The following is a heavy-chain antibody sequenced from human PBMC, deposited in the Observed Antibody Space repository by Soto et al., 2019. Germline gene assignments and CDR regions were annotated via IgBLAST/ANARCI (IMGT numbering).Heavy chain of an antibody. CDR3: ARGGGIVYDY. CDR1: GYTLTELS. D-gene: IGHD1-26*01. Sequence: ASVKVSCKVSGYTLTELSMHWVRQAPGKGLEWMGGFDPEDGETSYAQKFQGRVTMTRDTSTSTVYMELSSLRSEDTAVYYCARGGGIVYDYWGQGTLVTVSS. V-gene: IGHV1-24*01. J-gene: IGHJ4*02. CDR2: FDPEDGET.